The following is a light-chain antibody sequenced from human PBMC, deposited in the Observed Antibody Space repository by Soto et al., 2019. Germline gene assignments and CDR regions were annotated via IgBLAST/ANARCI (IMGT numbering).Light chain of an antibody. Sequence: QSALTQPASVSGSPGQSITISCTGTSSDVGGYNYVSWYQVHPGKAPKFMIYEVTNRPSGVSDRFSGSKSGNTASLIISGLQAEDEADYYCSSYTSTGTVVVFGTGTKLTVL. CDR3: SSYTSTGTVVV. CDR1: SSDVGGYNY. CDR2: EVT. V-gene: IGLV2-14*01. J-gene: IGLJ1*01.